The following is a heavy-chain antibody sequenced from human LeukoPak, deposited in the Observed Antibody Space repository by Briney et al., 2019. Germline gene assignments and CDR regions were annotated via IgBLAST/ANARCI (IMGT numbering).Heavy chain of an antibody. CDR3: AKDLISYYDFWSGYYTVPLEFDY. CDR2: ISGSGGST. Sequence: GGSLRLSCAASGFTFSSYAMSWVRQAPGKGLEWVSAISGSGGSTYYADSVKGRFTISRDNSKNTLYLQTNSLRAEDTAVYYCAKDLISYYDFWSGYYTVPLEFDYWGQGTLVTVSS. D-gene: IGHD3-3*01. CDR1: GFTFSSYA. V-gene: IGHV3-23*01. J-gene: IGHJ4*02.